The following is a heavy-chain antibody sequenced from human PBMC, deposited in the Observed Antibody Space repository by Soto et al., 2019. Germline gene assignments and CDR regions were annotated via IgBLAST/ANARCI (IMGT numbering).Heavy chain of an antibody. V-gene: IGHV3-48*02. J-gene: IGHJ4*02. CDR2: ISSSSSTI. CDR1: GFTFSSYS. Sequence: PGGSLRLSCAASGFTFSSYSMNWVRQAPGKGLEWVSYISSSSSTIYYADSVKGRFTISRDNAKNSLYLQMNSLRDEDTAVYYCARDFRGYSSGPKPLDYWGQGTLVTVSS. CDR3: ARDFRGYSSGPKPLDY. D-gene: IGHD6-19*01.